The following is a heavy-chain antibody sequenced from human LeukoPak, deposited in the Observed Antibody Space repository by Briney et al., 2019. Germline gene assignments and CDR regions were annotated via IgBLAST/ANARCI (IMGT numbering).Heavy chain of an antibody. J-gene: IGHJ4*02. D-gene: IGHD6-13*01. CDR3: AKVVISWGPTSQDY. CDR2: ISGNGGNT. Sequence: GGSLRLSCAVSGFTFSSYAMSWVRQAPGKGLDWVSTISGNGGNTYYADSVKGRFTISRDNSKNTLYLQINTLRAEDMAVYYCAKVVISWGPTSQDYWGQGTLVTVSS. V-gene: IGHV3-23*01. CDR1: GFTFSSYA.